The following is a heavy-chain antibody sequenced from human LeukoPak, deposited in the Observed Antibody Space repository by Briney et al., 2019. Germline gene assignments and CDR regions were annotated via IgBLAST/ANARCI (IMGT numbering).Heavy chain of an antibody. CDR1: GFTFDDYA. V-gene: IGHV3-9*01. D-gene: IGHD6-19*01. J-gene: IGHJ4*02. Sequence: GRSLRLSCAASGFTFDDYAMHWVRQAPGKGLEWVSGISWNSGSIGYADSVKGRFTISRDNAKNSLYLQMNSLRAEDTALYYCAKDPGPRFAAGTRMDYWGQGTLVTVSS. CDR2: ISWNSGSI. CDR3: AKDPGPRFAAGTRMDY.